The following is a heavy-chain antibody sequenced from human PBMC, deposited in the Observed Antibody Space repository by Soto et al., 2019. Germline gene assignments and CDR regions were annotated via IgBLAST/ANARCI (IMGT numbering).Heavy chain of an antibody. D-gene: IGHD3-16*01. Sequence: QVQLQESGPGLVKPSETLSLTCTVSGGSVSSGSYYWSWIRQPPGKGLEWIGYIYYSGSTNYNPSLKIRVTISVDTSKNQFSLKLSSVTAADTAVYYCARDGADYGMDVWGQGTTVTVSS. V-gene: IGHV4-61*01. CDR2: IYYSGST. CDR1: GGSVSSGSYY. CDR3: ARDGADYGMDV. J-gene: IGHJ6*02.